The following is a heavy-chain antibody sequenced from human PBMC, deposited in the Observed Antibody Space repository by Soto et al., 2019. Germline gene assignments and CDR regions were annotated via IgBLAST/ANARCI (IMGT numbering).Heavy chain of an antibody. Sequence: SLRLSCATSGFTFTRHWMYWIRQTPGKGLVWVSRVSQSGSVTNYEDSVKGRFTISRDNAKNTVYLQMNSLRAEDTALYYCAKEITRGSFTYYDFWSGPYYYYGMDVWGQGTTVTVSS. CDR3: AKEITRGSFTYYDFWSGPYYYYGMDV. CDR2: VSQSGSVT. CDR1: GFTFTRHW. V-gene: IGHV3-74*01. J-gene: IGHJ6*02. D-gene: IGHD3-3*01.